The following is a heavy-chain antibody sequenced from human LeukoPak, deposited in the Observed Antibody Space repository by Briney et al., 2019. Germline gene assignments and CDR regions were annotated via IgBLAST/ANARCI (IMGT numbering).Heavy chain of an antibody. CDR1: GLTVSSNH. V-gene: IGHV3-53*01. J-gene: IGHJ6*04. CDR2: IYNDGNT. Sequence: PGGYLRLSCAVSGLTVSSNHMSWVRQAPGKGLEWVSVIYNDGNTYYTDSVKGRFTISRDNSKNTVFLQMNSLRAEDSAIYYCARDREVVTARAQMDVWGKGTTVTVSS. CDR3: ARDREVVTARAQMDV. D-gene: IGHD2-21*02.